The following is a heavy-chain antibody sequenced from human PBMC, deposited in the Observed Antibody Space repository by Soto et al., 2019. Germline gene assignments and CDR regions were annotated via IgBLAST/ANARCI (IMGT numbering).Heavy chain of an antibody. Sequence: PGGSLRLSCAASGFTFSSYAMSWVRQAPGKGLEWVSAISGSGGSTYYADSVKGRFTISRDNSKNTLYLQMNSLRAEDTAVYYCAKDRSTIFGVVTPFHGPFDYWGQGTLVTVSS. V-gene: IGHV3-23*01. J-gene: IGHJ4*02. CDR1: GFTFSSYA. CDR2: ISGSGGST. D-gene: IGHD3-3*01. CDR3: AKDRSTIFGVVTPFHGPFDY.